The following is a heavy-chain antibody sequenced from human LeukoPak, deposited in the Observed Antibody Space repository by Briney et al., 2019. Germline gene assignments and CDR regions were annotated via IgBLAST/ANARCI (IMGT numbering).Heavy chain of an antibody. V-gene: IGHV3-30*04. J-gene: IGHJ4*02. CDR3: VRDRRYDYVWGSYVFGY. Sequence: GGSLRLSCAASGFTFSSFAMHWVRQAPGKGLEWLAVVSYDGIDKYYADSVKGRFTISRDNSKDTLYVEMNSLRAEDTAVYYCVRDRRYDYVWGSYVFGYWGQGTLVTVSS. CDR1: GFTFSSFA. D-gene: IGHD3-16*01. CDR2: VSYDGIDK.